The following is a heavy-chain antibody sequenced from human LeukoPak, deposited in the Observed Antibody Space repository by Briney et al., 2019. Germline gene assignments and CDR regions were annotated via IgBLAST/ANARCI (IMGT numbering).Heavy chain of an antibody. Sequence: SVKVSCKASGGTFISYAISWVRQAPGQGLEWMGRIIPIFGTANYAQKFQGRVTITTDESTSTAYLELSSLRSEDTAVYYCARDPRDGNEQPWQPMALGYWGQGTLVTVSS. J-gene: IGHJ4*02. CDR3: ARDPRDGNEQPWQPMALGY. V-gene: IGHV1-69*05. CDR1: GGTFISYA. CDR2: IIPIFGTA. D-gene: IGHD5-18*01.